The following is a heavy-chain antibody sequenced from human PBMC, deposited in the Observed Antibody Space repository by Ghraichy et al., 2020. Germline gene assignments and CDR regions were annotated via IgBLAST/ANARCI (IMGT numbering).Heavy chain of an antibody. D-gene: IGHD6-19*01. V-gene: IGHV1-69*13. CDR1: GGTFSRYP. CDR2: IITVIGTS. CDR3: ARGGPGIAVAGTDFDY. J-gene: IGHJ4*02. Sequence: SVKVSCKASGGTFSRYPISWVLQAPGQGLEWMGGIITVIGTSTYAQKFQGRVTITADESTSTAYMELSSLRSEDTAVYYCARGGPGIAVAGTDFDYWGQGTLVTVSS.